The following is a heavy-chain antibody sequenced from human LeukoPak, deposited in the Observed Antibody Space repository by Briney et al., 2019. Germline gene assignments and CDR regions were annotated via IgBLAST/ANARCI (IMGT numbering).Heavy chain of an antibody. V-gene: IGHV4-59*08. D-gene: IGHD1-26*01. Sequence: PSETLSLTCSVPGDSISSYYWSWIRQPPGKGLEWIGYIFHTGDTNYNPSLKSRVTISVDTSKNQFSLNLSSVTAADTAIYYCARHRGVSYYDAFDIWGRGTVVTVSS. CDR1: GDSISSYY. J-gene: IGHJ3*02. CDR3: ARHRGVSYYDAFDI. CDR2: IFHTGDT.